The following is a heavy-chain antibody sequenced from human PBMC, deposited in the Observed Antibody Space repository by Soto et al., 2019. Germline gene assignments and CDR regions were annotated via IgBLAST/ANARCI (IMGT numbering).Heavy chain of an antibody. CDR3: ARTSHNWNYVWFDP. D-gene: IGHD1-7*01. CDR1: GGSISSYY. J-gene: IGHJ5*02. CDR2: IYYSGST. V-gene: IGHV4-59*01. Sequence: SETLSLTCTVSGGSISSYYWSWIRQPPGKGLEWIGYIYYSGSTNYNPSLKSRVTISVDTSKNQFSLKLSSVTAADTAVYYCARTSHNWNYVWFDPWGQGTLVTVSS.